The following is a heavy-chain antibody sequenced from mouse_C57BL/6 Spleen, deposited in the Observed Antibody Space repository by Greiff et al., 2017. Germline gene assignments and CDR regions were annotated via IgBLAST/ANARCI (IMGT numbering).Heavy chain of an antibody. CDR3: ARKEDSSGFRGPWFAY. J-gene: IGHJ3*01. D-gene: IGHD3-2*02. V-gene: IGHV1-80*01. Sequence: VKLVESGAELVKPGASVKISCKASGYAFSSYWMNWVKQRPGKGLEWIGQIYPGDGDTNYNGKFKGKATLTADKSSSTAYMQLSSLTSEDSAVYFCARKEDSSGFRGPWFAYWGQGTLVTVSA. CDR1: GYAFSSYW. CDR2: IYPGDGDT.